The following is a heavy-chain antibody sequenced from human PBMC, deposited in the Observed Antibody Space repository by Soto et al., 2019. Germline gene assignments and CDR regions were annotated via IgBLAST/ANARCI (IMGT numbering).Heavy chain of an antibody. Sequence: ASVKVSCKASGYTFTSYGISWVRQAPGQGLDWMGWISAYNGNTKYAQDLQGRVTMTTDTSTSTAYMGLRSLRSDDTAVYYCARGRGVVVPGGTTDYQYYYFGMDVWGQGTTVTVSS. J-gene: IGHJ6*02. D-gene: IGHD2-2*01. CDR2: ISAYNGNT. CDR1: GYTFTSYG. CDR3: ARGRGVVVPGGTTDYQYYYFGMDV. V-gene: IGHV1-18*01.